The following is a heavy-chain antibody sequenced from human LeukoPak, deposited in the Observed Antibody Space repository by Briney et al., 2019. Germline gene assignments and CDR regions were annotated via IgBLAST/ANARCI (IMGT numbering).Heavy chain of an antibody. CDR2: IKSKTDGGTT. J-gene: IGHJ4*02. D-gene: IGHD5-18*01. CDR1: GFTFSNAW. V-gene: IGHV3-15*01. CDR3: TTDQGEHLWLPPIDY. Sequence: GGSLRLSCAASGFTFSNAWMSWVRQAPGKGLEWVGRIKSKTDGGTTDYAAPVKGRFTISRDDSKNTLYLQMNSLKTEDTAVYYCTTDQGEHLWLPPIDYWGQGTLVTVSS.